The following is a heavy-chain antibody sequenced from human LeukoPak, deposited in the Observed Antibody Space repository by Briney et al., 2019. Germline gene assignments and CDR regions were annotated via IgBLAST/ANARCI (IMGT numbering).Heavy chain of an antibody. J-gene: IGHJ4*02. V-gene: IGHV3-66*02. D-gene: IGHD1-26*01. CDR1: GLTVSNY. CDR3: ARVETGVGGGWVPFDY. CDR2: IYSEGST. Sequence: PGGSLRLSCAASGLTVSNYITWVRQAPGKGLEWVSVIYSEGSTYYADSVKGRFTIPRDNSKNTVYLQMNSLRAEDTAVYYCARVETGVGGGWVPFDYWGQGTLVTVSS.